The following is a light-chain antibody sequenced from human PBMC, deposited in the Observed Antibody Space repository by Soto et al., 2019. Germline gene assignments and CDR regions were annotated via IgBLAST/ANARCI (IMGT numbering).Light chain of an antibody. CDR1: QTISSW. V-gene: IGKV1-5*03. Sequence: DIQMTQSPSTLSGSVGDRVTITCRASQTISSWLAWYQQKPGKAPKLLIYKASTLKSGVPSRFSGSGSGTEFTLTISSLQSEDFAVYYCQQYNNWPWTFCQGTKVDIK. CDR2: KAS. CDR3: QQYNNWPWT. J-gene: IGKJ1*01.